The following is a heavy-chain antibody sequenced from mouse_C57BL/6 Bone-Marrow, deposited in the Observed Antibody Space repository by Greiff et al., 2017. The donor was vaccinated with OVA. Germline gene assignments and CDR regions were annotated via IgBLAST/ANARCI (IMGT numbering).Heavy chain of an antibody. J-gene: IGHJ1*03. V-gene: IGHV1-20*01. D-gene: IGHD1-1*01. CDR3: ARYYYGSPYWYFDV. CDR2: LNPYNGDT. Sequence: VQLKQSGPELVKPGDSVKISCKASGYSFTGYFMNWVMQSHGKSLEWIGRLNPYNGDTFYNQKFKGKATLTVDKSSSTAHMELRSLTSEDSAVDYCARYYYGSPYWYFDVWGTGTTVTVSS. CDR1: GYSFTGYF.